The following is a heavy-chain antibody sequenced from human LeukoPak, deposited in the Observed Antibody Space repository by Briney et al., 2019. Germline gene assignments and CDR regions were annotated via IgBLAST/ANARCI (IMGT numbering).Heavy chain of an antibody. J-gene: IGHJ5*02. Sequence: GGSLRLSCAASGFTFSSYAMSWVRQAPGKGLEWVSSISGSGGSTYYADSVKGRFTISRDNSKNTLYLQMNRMTAEDTALYYCAKGRLGATTNWFDPWGQGTLVTVSS. CDR1: GFTFSSYA. D-gene: IGHD1-26*01. CDR2: ISGSGGST. CDR3: AKGRLGATTNWFDP. V-gene: IGHV3-23*01.